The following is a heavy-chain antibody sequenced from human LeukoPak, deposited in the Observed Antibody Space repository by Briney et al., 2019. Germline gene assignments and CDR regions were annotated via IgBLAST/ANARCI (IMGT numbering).Heavy chain of an antibody. CDR1: GFTFSSSG. D-gene: IGHD5-18*01. CDR3: ARGRNTGRQGYFDY. CDR2: ITGSGGST. V-gene: IGHV3-23*01. Sequence: GGSPRLSCAASGFTFSSSGMGWVRQAPGKGLECVSPITGSGGSTSYTDSVKGRFTISRDNSKNTPYLQMNSLRAEDTAVYYCARGRNTGRQGYFDYWGQGTLVTVAS. J-gene: IGHJ4*02.